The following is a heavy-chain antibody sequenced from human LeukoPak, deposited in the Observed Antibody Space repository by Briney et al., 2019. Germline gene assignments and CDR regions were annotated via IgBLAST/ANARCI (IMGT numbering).Heavy chain of an antibody. Sequence: GGSLRLSYAASAFTFSSYAMSWVRQAPGKGLEWVSAITDSGGDTYHADSVKGRFTISRDNSKNTLYLQMSSLRAEDTALYYCVRDLHWGGFDVWGQGTMVTVSS. V-gene: IGHV3-23*01. CDR2: ITDSGGDT. J-gene: IGHJ3*01. D-gene: IGHD7-27*01. CDR1: AFTFSSYA. CDR3: VRDLHWGGFDV.